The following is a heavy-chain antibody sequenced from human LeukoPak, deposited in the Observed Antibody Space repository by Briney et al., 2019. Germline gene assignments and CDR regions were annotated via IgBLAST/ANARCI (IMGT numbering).Heavy chain of an antibody. D-gene: IGHD1-20*01. CDR2: IYWDDDK. CDR1: GFSLTTTGVG. V-gene: IGHV2-5*02. Sequence: SGPTLVNPTQALALTCTFSGFSLTTTGVGVGWIRQSPGKALEWLALIYWDDDKRYSPSLKNRPTITKDTSRNQVVLTMTNVDPVDTATYYCAHRRGGYNWNHGDFDYWGQGTLVTVSS. CDR3: AHRRGGYNWNHGDFDY. J-gene: IGHJ4*02.